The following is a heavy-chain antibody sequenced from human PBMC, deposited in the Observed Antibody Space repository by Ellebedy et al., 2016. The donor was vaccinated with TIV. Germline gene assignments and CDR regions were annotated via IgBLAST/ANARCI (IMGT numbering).Heavy chain of an antibody. CDR2: ISRDGGTK. Sequence: GGSLRLSXAASGFTFSGYDMHWVRQTPGQGLEWVAVISRDGGTKFYLDSVKGRFTTSRDNSKNTLDLQMNSLRVDDTAVYYCAKPVFGGSSGGVDHWGQGILVTVSS. D-gene: IGHD1-26*01. J-gene: IGHJ4*02. V-gene: IGHV3-30*18. CDR3: AKPVFGGSSGGVDH. CDR1: GFTFSGYD.